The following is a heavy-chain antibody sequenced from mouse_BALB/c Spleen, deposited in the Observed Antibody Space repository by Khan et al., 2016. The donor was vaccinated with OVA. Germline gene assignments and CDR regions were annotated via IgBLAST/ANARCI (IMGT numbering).Heavy chain of an antibody. Sequence: EVELVESGGGLVKPGGSLKLSCEASGFTLSDYYMYWVRQTPEKRLEWVATISDGGNYTYYPDSVKGRFTISRDDVKNNLYLRMSSLKSEDTAMYYCTRGYYGDPFAYWGQGTLVTVSA. CDR3: TRGYYGDPFAY. CDR1: GFTLSDYY. J-gene: IGHJ3*01. CDR2: ISDGGNYT. D-gene: IGHD2-13*01. V-gene: IGHV5-4*02.